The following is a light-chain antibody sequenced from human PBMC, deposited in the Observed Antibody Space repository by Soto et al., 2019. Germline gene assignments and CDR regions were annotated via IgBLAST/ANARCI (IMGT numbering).Light chain of an antibody. CDR1: QSVNNNY. CDR3: QQYSSAPLT. Sequence: ELLLTHSPGTLSLSPGERATLSCRASQSVNNNYLAWYQQKPGQAPRLVIYDASSRATGIPDRFSASGSGTDFTLTISRLEPEDCAVYFCQQYSSAPLTFGQGTKVDIK. J-gene: IGKJ1*01. V-gene: IGKV3-20*01. CDR2: DAS.